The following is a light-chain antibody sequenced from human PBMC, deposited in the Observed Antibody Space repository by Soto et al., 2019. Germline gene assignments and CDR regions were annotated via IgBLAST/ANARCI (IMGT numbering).Light chain of an antibody. CDR3: QLYGTSPKT. Sequence: EIVLTQSPGTLSLSPGERANLSCRASETVAGSYLAWYPQKPGQAPGLLIHGASTRATGIADRFSGSGSGTDFTLTISRLEPEDFAVYYCQLYGTSPKTFGQGTKVDIK. CDR2: GAS. J-gene: IGKJ1*01. CDR1: ETVAGSY. V-gene: IGKV3-20*01.